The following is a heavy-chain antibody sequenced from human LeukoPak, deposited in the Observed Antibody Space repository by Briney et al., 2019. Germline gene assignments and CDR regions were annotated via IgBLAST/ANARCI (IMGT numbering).Heavy chain of an antibody. J-gene: IGHJ3*02. CDR3: ASLESMAGTHGLDI. V-gene: IGHV5-51*01. CDR1: GYSFTTYW. CDR2: IYVGDSDT. D-gene: IGHD6-19*01. Sequence: GESLRISCKGSGYSFTTYWIGWVRQMPGKGLEWMGIIYVGDSDTRYSPSFQGQVTISADKSISTAYLQWSSLKASDTAMYYCASLESMAGTHGLDIWGQGTMVTVSS.